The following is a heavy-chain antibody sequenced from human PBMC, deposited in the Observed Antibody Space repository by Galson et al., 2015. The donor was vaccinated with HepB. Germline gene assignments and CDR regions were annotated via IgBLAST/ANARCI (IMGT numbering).Heavy chain of an antibody. D-gene: IGHD3-10*01. CDR1: GYSFTSYW. CDR3: ARGYYGVPPFDY. V-gene: IGHV5-10-1*01. J-gene: IGHJ4*02. CDR2: INPSDSYT. Sequence: QSGAEVKKPGESLRISCKGSGYSFTSYWITWVRQMPGRGLEWMGRINPSDSYTNSSPSFQGHVTISADKSISTAYPQWSSLKASDTAMYYCARGYYGVPPFDYWGQGTLVTVSS.